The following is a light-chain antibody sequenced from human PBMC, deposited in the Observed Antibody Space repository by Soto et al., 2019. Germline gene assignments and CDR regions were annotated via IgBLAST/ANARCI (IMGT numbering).Light chain of an antibody. CDR3: CSYAGSRVV. V-gene: IGLV2-11*01. CDR1: SSDVGGYNS. J-gene: IGLJ2*01. Sequence: QSALTQPRSVSGSPGQSVTISCTGTSSDVGGYNSVSWYQHHPGKAPKLMIYDVTKRPSGVPDRFSGSKSGNTASLTISGLQDEDEAGYYCCSYAGSRVVFAGGTKLTVL. CDR2: DVT.